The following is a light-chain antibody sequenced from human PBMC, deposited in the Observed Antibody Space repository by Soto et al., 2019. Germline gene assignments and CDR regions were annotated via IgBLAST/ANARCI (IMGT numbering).Light chain of an antibody. V-gene: IGKV1-9*01. CDR1: QGISSY. CDR3: QQLNNYPPWT. J-gene: IGKJ1*01. CDR2: AAS. Sequence: DIQLTQSPSFLSASVGDRVTIACRASQGISSYLAWYQQKPGKAPKLLIYAASTLQSGVPSRFSGTGSGTEFTLTISSLQPEDFATYYCQQLNNYPPWTFGQGTNVEIK.